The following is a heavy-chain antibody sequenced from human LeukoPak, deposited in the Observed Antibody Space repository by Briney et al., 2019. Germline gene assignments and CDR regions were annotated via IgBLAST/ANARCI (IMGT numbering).Heavy chain of an antibody. CDR1: RFTFSGSA. V-gene: IGHV3-73*01. CDR2: IRSKANSYAT. D-gene: IGHD4-11*01. Sequence: GGSLRLSCAASRFTFSGSAMHWVRQASGKGLEWVGRIRSKANSYATAYAASVKGRFTISRDDSKNTAYLQMNSLKTEDTAVYYCTRADDYSKYYYMDVWGKGTTVTVS. J-gene: IGHJ6*03. CDR3: TRADDYSKYYYMDV.